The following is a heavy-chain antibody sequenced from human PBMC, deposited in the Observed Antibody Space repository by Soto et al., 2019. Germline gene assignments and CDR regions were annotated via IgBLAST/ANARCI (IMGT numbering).Heavy chain of an antibody. CDR3: ARHGAGAKGAANWFDP. CDR1: GGSISSSSYY. Sequence: QLQLQESGPGLVKPSETLSLTCTVSGGSISSSSYYWGWIRQPPGKGLEWIGSIYYSGSTYYNPSLTSRVTISVDTSKNQFSLKLSSVTAADTAVYYCARHGAGAKGAANWFDPWGQGTLVTVSS. CDR2: IYYSGST. J-gene: IGHJ5*02. V-gene: IGHV4-39*01. D-gene: IGHD1-26*01.